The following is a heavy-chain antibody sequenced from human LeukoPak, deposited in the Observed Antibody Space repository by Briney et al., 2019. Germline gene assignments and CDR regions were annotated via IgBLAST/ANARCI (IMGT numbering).Heavy chain of an antibody. V-gene: IGHV3-33*01. D-gene: IGHD2-21*02. CDR1: VFTLSSYC. CDR2: IWYDGSNK. CDR3: ARGRAYCGGDCYRPGFDY. Sequence: PGGSLRLSCAASVFTLSSYCMQWVRQAPGKGLEWVAVIWYDGSNKYYADSVKGRFTISRDNSKNTLYLQMNSLRAEDTAVYYCARGRAYCGGDCYRPGFDYWGQGTLVTVSS. J-gene: IGHJ4*02.